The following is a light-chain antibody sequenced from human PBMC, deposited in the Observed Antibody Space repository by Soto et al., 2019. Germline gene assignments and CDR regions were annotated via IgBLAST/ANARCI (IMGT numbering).Light chain of an antibody. J-gene: IGKJ4*01. V-gene: IGKV1-39*01. CDR1: QSVFNY. CDR3: QQSYSTLT. Sequence: DIQMTQSPSSLSASVGDRVTITCRASQSVFNYLNWYQQKPEKAPKLLIYAASSLQSGVPSRFSGSGSGTDFTLTISSLQPEDFATYYCQQSYSTLTFGGGTKVEIK. CDR2: AAS.